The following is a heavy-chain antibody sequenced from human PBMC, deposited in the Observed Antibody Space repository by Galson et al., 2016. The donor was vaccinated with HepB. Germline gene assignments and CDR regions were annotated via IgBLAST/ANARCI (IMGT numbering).Heavy chain of an antibody. J-gene: IGHJ4*02. CDR3: AADVDSKSVPFDY. CDR2: IKAILDGGEA. CDR1: GFTFRNAW. V-gene: IGHV3-15*01. Sequence: SLRLSCAASGFTFRNAWMNWVRQAPGKGLQWVGRIKAILDGGEADYAAPVKGSFVIARSESKNNVYLHINRLTTEDTAMYFCAADVDSKSVPFDYWGQGTLVAVSS. D-gene: IGHD3-9*01.